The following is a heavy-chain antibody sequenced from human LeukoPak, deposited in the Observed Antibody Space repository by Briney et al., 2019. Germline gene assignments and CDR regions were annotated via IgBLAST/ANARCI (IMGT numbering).Heavy chain of an antibody. CDR1: GGSFSGYY. CDR2: INHSGST. CDR3: ARWVDLTVY. Sequence: PSETLSLTCAVYGGSFSGYYWSWIRQPPGKGLEWIGEINHSGSTNYNPSLKSRVTTSVDTSKNQFSLRLSSVTAADTAVYYCARWVDLTVYWGQGTLVTVSS. J-gene: IGHJ4*02. V-gene: IGHV4-34*01. D-gene: IGHD3-9*01.